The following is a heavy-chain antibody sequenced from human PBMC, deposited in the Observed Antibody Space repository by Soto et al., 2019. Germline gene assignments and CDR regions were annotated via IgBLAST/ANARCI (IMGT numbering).Heavy chain of an antibody. V-gene: IGHV4-30-4*01. CDR3: AREARRYSYGTFDY. J-gene: IGHJ4*02. Sequence: SETLSLTCTVSGGSISSGDYYWSWIRQPPGKGLEWIGYIYYSGSTYYNPSLKSRVTISVDTSKNQFSLKLSSVTAADTAVYYCAREARRYSYGTFDYWGQGTLGTVSS. CDR2: IYYSGST. CDR1: GGSISSGDYY. D-gene: IGHD5-18*01.